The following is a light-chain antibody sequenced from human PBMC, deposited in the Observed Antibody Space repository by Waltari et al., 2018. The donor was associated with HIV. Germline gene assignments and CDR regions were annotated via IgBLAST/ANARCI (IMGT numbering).Light chain of an antibody. CDR2: EAS. CDR3: QQANNFPHT. CDR1: QSVGTS. V-gene: IGKV1-12*01. Sequence: DTQMTQSPSSVSASVGDRVTITCRASQSVGTSVAWYQQKPDRPPKLLIFEASRLQTGVPSRFGGSGSGTKFTLTITSLQPQDLATYFCQQANNFPHTFGQGT. J-gene: IGKJ2*01.